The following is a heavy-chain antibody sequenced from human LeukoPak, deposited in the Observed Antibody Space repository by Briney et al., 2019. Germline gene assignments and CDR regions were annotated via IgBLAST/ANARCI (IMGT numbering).Heavy chain of an antibody. Sequence: GASVKVSCTASGYTFTGYYMHWVRQAPGQGLEWMGWINPNSGGTNYAQKFKGRVTMPKDTSISTAYMELSRLRSDDTAVYYCAREMRQWDYYGSGSYAWFDPWGQGTLVTLSS. CDR2: INPNSGGT. J-gene: IGHJ5*02. D-gene: IGHD3-10*01. V-gene: IGHV1-2*02. CDR1: GYTFTGYY. CDR3: AREMRQWDYYGSGSYAWFDP.